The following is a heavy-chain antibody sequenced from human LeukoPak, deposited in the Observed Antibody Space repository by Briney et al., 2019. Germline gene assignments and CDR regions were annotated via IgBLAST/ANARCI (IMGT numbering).Heavy chain of an antibody. CDR3: ARVEDIVVVPAAVGAFDI. CDR1: GGSFSGYY. CDR2: IYYSGST. Sequence: KPSETLSLTCAVYGGSFSGYYWSWIRQPPGKGLEWIGYIYYSGSTNYNPSLKSRVTISVDTSKNQFSLKLSSVTAADTAVYYCARVEDIVVVPAAVGAFDIWGQGTMVTVSS. V-gene: IGHV4-59*01. D-gene: IGHD2-2*01. J-gene: IGHJ3*02.